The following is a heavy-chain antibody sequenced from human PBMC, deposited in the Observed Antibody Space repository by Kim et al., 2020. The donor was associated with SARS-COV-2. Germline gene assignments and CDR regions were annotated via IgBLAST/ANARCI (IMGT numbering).Heavy chain of an antibody. D-gene: IGHD5-12*01. CDR3: VRHIKGDLVTTMFNY. J-gene: IGHJ4*02. CDR2: IHYSGST. CDR1: GGSISSANYC. Sequence: SETLSLTCTVSGGSISSANYCGGWIRQPPGKGLEWIGTIHYSGSTYCNPSLKSRVTISVDTSKNQFSLKLSSVTAADTAVYYCVRHIKGDLVTTMFNYWGQGTLVTVSS. V-gene: IGHV4-39*01.